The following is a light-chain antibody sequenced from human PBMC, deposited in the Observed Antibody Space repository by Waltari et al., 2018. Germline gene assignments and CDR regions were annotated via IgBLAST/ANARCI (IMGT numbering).Light chain of an antibody. CDR1: QSVRNF. J-gene: IGKJ1*01. CDR2: ATS. Sequence: DIQMTQSPSSLSASVGDRVTITCRASQSVRNFVNWYQQEPGKAPKLLIYATSSLQTGVPSRFSGSGSGTDFTLSISSLQPEDFAIYFCQQGYMTPRTFGKGTKVEIK. V-gene: IGKV1-39*01. CDR3: QQGYMTPRT.